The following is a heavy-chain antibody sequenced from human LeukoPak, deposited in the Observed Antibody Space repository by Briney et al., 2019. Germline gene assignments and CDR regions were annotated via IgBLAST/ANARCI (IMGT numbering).Heavy chain of an antibody. Sequence: ASVKVSCKASGYSFTTYGITWVRQAPGQWLEWMGWISAFNGNTNYAQKLQGRVTMTTDTSTSTAYMELRSLRSDDAAVYYCARVFCSSTSCYFDSWGQGTLVTVSS. CDR3: ARVFCSSTSCYFDS. CDR1: GYSFTTYG. D-gene: IGHD2-2*01. CDR2: ISAFNGNT. V-gene: IGHV1-18*01. J-gene: IGHJ4*02.